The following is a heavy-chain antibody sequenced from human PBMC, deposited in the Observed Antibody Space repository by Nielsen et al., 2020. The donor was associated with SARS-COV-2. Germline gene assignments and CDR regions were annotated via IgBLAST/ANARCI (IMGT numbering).Heavy chain of an antibody. D-gene: IGHD2-2*01. CDR2: INHSGST. V-gene: IGHV4-34*01. CDR1: GGSFSGYY. J-gene: IGHJ4*02. Sequence: SETLSLTCAVYGGSFSGYYWSWIRQPPGKGLEWIGEINHSGSTNYNPSLKSRVTISVDTSKNQFSLKLSSVTAADTAVYYCARHRYCSSTSCYLPYYFDYWGQGTLVTVSS. CDR3: ARHRYCSSTSCYLPYYFDY.